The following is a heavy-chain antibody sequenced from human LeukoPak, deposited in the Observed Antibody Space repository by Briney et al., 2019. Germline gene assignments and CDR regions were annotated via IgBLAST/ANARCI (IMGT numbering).Heavy chain of an antibody. CDR3: AREGIVYRHYYGMDV. D-gene: IGHD1-26*01. J-gene: IGHJ6*02. CDR1: GFIFRRYG. CDR2: IWDDGNNE. V-gene: IGHV3-33*01. Sequence: GGSLRLSYAASGFIFRRYGMHWVRQAPGTGLEWVAIIWDDGNNEDYADSVKGRFTISRDNSRNTLNLEMNSLRVEDTAVYYCAREGIVYRHYYGMDVWAQGTTVTVSS.